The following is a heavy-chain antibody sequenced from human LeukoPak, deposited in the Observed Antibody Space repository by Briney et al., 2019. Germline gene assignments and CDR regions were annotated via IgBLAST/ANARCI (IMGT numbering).Heavy chain of an antibody. D-gene: IGHD3-10*01. Sequence: GGSLRLSCAASGFTVSSNYMSWVRQAPGKGLEWVSVIYSGGSTYYAESVKGRFAISRDNSKNTVSMQLDSLRVDDTAIYYCTKALFGGMTVWGQGTTVTVSS. CDR3: TKALFGGMTV. J-gene: IGHJ6*02. V-gene: IGHV3-53*01. CDR1: GFTVSSNY. CDR2: IYSGGST.